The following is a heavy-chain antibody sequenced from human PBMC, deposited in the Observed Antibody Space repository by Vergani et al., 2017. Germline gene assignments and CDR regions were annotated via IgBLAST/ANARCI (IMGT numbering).Heavy chain of an antibody. CDR3: AREVVAATVNWFDP. CDR2: IYYSGST. J-gene: IGHJ5*02. V-gene: IGHV4-30-4*08. D-gene: IGHD2-15*01. Sequence: QVNLQESGPGLVKPSETLSLTCAVSGDSISSGNNWGWIRQPPGKGLEWIGYIYYSGSTYYNPSLKSRVTISVDTSKNQFSLKLSSVTAADTAVYYCAREVVAATVNWFDPWGQGTLVTVSS. CDR1: GDSISSGNN.